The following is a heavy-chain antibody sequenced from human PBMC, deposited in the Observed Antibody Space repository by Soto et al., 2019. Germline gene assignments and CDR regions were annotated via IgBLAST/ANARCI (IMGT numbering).Heavy chain of an antibody. J-gene: IGHJ4*02. V-gene: IGHV1-18*01. D-gene: IGHD6-6*01. Sequence: QVHLVQSGAEVKKPGASVKVSCKGSGYTFTSYGITWVRQAPGQGLEWMGWISAHNGNTDYAQRLQGRVTVTRDTSTSTAYMELRSLRSDDTGVYYCAGGRDGDYWGQGALVTVSS. CDR1: GYTFTSYG. CDR2: ISAHNGNT. CDR3: AGGRDGDY.